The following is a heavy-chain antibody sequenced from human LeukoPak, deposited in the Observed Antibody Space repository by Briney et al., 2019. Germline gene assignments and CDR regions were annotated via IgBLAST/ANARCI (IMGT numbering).Heavy chain of an antibody. CDR2: IDQYGRAK. CDR1: GFTFSNYW. V-gene: IGHV3-7*04. D-gene: IGHD5-18*01. Sequence: GGSLRLSCAASGFTFSNYWMSWVRQAPGKGLEWVASIDQYGRAKYYVDSVRGRFTFSGDNTKKSLHLQMNSLRAEDTAVYYCARADSYGSILDYWGQGTRVIDSS. J-gene: IGHJ4*02. CDR3: ARADSYGSILDY.